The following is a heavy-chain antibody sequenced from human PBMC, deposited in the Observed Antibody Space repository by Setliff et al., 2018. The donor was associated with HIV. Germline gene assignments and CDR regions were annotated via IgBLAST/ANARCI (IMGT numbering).Heavy chain of an antibody. CDR3: ARNSFPRTVTGTGPLFDS. D-gene: IGHD6-19*01. V-gene: IGHV1-46*01. CDR2: VNSGSGST. CDR1: GYTFINFY. J-gene: IGHJ4*02. Sequence: ASVKVSCKASGYTFINFYLHWVRLAPGQGLEWMGMVNSGSGSTVFAQKFQGRVTMTTDTSTTTAYMELRSLRSDDTAVYYCARNSFPRTVTGTGPLFDSWGQGTLVTVSS.